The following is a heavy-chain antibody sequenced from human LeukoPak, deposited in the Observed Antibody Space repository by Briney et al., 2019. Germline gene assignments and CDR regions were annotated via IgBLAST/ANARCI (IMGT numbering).Heavy chain of an antibody. J-gene: IGHJ6*02. Sequence: GGSLRLSCAASGFTFSSYDMHWVRQATGKGLEWVSAIGTAGDTYYPGSVKGRFTISRENAKNSLHLQMNSLRAGDTAVYYCARVRPDILTGYYYYGMDVWGQGTTVTVSS. CDR2: IGTAGDT. CDR3: ARVRPDILTGYYYYGMDV. D-gene: IGHD3-9*01. V-gene: IGHV3-13*01. CDR1: GFTFSSYD.